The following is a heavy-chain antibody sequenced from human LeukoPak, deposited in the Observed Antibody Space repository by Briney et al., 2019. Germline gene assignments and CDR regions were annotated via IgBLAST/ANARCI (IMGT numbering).Heavy chain of an antibody. CDR1: GGSFSGYY. D-gene: IGHD2-2*01. J-gene: IGHJ4*02. CDR2: INHSGST. V-gene: IGHV4-34*01. Sequence: SETLSLTCAVYGGSFSGYYWSWIRQPPGKGLEWIGEINHSGSTNYNPSLKSRVTISVDTSKNQFSLKLSSVTAADTAVYYCARGGSSTSCFGAYCLDYWGQGTLVTVSS. CDR3: ARGGSSTSCFGAYCLDY.